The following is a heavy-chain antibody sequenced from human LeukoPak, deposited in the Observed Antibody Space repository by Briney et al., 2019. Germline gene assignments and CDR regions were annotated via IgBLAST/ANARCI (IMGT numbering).Heavy chain of an antibody. CDR1: GFTFSSYA. V-gene: IGHV3-23*01. J-gene: IGHJ4*02. CDR3: AKDLYCSSTSCYEAVY. D-gene: IGHD2-2*01. Sequence: GESLKISCAASGFTFSSYAMSWVRQAPGKGPEWVSSIGGSGGNTYYADSVKGRFTISRDNSKNTLYLQMNSLRAEDTAVYYCAKDLYCSSTSCYEAVYWGQGTLVTVSS. CDR2: IGGSGGNT.